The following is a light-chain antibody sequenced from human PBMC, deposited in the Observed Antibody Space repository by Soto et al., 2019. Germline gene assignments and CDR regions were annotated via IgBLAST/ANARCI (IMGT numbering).Light chain of an antibody. CDR3: QRYRDYWT. Sequence: PPTLNKSVGDRVTITCRASQSIRRWLAWYQQKPGKAPKRLIYETSSLEDGVPSRFTGSGSGTEFSLTITSLQPEDFASYYGQRYRDYWTFGQAITV. CDR1: QSIRRW. J-gene: IGKJ1*01. V-gene: IGKV1-5*03. CDR2: ETS.